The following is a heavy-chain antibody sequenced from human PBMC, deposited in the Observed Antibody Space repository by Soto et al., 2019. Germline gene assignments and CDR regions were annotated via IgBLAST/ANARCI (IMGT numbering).Heavy chain of an antibody. J-gene: IGHJ6*02. Sequence: ASVKVSCKASGYTFTDYAIQWVRQAPGQRLEWMGWISPYNGDTTYAQNFQGRVTMTTDTSTRTAYMELRSLRSDDTAVYYCAREVGHMDVWGQGTTVTVSS. CDR1: GYTFTDYA. D-gene: IGHD2-2*01. V-gene: IGHV1-18*01. CDR3: AREVGHMDV. CDR2: ISPYNGDT.